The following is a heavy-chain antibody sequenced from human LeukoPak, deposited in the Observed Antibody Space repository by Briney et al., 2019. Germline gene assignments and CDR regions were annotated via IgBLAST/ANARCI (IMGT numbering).Heavy chain of an antibody. J-gene: IGHJ4*02. CDR1: GFTFSSYS. Sequence: GGSLRLSCAASGFTFSSYSMNWVRQAPGKGLERVSYISSSSSTIYYADSVKGRFTISRDNAKNSLYLQMNSLRAEDTAVYYCARDHYYSSGSYDYWGQGTLVTVSS. V-gene: IGHV3-48*01. CDR2: ISSSSSTI. D-gene: IGHD3-10*01. CDR3: ARDHYYSSGSYDY.